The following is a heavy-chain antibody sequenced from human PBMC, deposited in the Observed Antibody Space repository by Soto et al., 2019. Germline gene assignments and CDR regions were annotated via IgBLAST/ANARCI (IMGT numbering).Heavy chain of an antibody. Sequence: PGESLKISCKGSGYRFTSEWIGWVRQMPGRGLEWMGIIFPGDSETRYSPSFHGKVTISADRSIGTAYLQWSSLEASDSAFYFCARSPRSSPYFDYWGQGALVTVSS. CDR1: GYRFTSEW. D-gene: IGHD6-13*01. J-gene: IGHJ4*02. CDR3: ARSPRSSPYFDY. V-gene: IGHV5-51*01. CDR2: IFPGDSET.